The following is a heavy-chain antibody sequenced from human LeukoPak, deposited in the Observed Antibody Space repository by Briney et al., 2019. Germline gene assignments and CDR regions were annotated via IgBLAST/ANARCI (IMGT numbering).Heavy chain of an antibody. CDR2: IHNSGST. CDR1: GGSISSYY. Sequence: SETLSLTCTVSGGSISSYYWSWIRQPPGKGLEWIGYIHNSGSTNYSPSLKSRVTISVDTSKNQFSLKLSSVSAADTAVYYCARDRGSGSYSYYGLDVWGQGTTVTVSS. V-gene: IGHV4-59*01. CDR3: ARDRGSGSYSYYGLDV. J-gene: IGHJ6*02. D-gene: IGHD1-26*01.